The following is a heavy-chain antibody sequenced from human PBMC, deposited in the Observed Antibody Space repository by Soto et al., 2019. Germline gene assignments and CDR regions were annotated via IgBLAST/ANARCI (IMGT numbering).Heavy chain of an antibody. Sequence: SETLSLTCAVYDASFTRYHWRLTRPPPGKGLEWIGEINHSGSTNYNPSLKSRVTISVDTSKNQFSLKLSSVTAADTAVYYCARDDDGSTYTDALDIWGQGTMVTVSS. CDR1: DASFTRYH. V-gene: IGHV4-34*01. D-gene: IGHD3-22*01. J-gene: IGHJ3*02. CDR2: INHSGST. CDR3: ARDDDGSTYTDALDI.